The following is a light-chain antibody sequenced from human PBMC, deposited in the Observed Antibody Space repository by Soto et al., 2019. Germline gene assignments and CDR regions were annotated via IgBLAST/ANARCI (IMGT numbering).Light chain of an antibody. V-gene: IGKV1-27*01. Sequence: DIQMTQSPSSLSASVGDRVTITCRASQHINNYLAWYQQKPGKVPKLLIFAASTLQSGVPSRFSGGGSGTDFTLTISSLQPEDVATYYCQKYNSVPWTFGQGTKVEV. CDR3: QKYNSVPWT. CDR1: QHINNY. J-gene: IGKJ1*01. CDR2: AAS.